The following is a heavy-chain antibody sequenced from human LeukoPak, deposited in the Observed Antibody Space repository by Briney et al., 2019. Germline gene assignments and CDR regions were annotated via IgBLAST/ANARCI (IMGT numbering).Heavy chain of an antibody. J-gene: IGHJ4*02. CDR3: ARLGHVGSGGVGPFDY. CDR2: ISAYNGNT. CDR1: GYTFTSYG. V-gene: IGHV1-18*01. D-gene: IGHD1-14*01. Sequence: ASVKVSCKASGYTFTSYGISWVRQAPGQGLEWMGWISAYNGNTNYAQKLQGRVTMTTDTSTSTAYVELRSLRSDDTAVYYCARLGHVGSGGVGPFDYWGQGTLVTVSS.